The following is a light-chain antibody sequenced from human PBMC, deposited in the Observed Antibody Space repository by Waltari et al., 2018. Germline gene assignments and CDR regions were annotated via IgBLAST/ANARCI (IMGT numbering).Light chain of an antibody. V-gene: IGKV1-39*01. CDR2: TAS. CDR3: QQSYTSPLT. J-gene: IGKJ4*01. Sequence: DIQMTQSPFALSASVGDRVTISCRASQSIINYLNLYQQKPGKAPELLIYTASTLQSGVPSRFSGSGFGADFTLTISSLQPEDFAAYYCQQSYTSPLTFGGGTNVEIK. CDR1: QSIINY.